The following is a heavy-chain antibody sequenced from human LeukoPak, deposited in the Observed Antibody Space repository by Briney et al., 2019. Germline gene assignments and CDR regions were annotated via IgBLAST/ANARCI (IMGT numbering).Heavy chain of an antibody. CDR1: GGSISSYY. J-gene: IGHJ3*02. D-gene: IGHD1-1*01. V-gene: IGHV4-59*08. CDR2: ISYSGST. Sequence: SETLSLTCTVSGGSISSYYWSWIRQPPGNGLKWIGYISYSGSTIYNPSLKSRVTISVDTSKNQFSLKLSSVTAADPAVYYCARHGRRPFDIWGQGTMVTVSS. CDR3: ARHGRRPFDI.